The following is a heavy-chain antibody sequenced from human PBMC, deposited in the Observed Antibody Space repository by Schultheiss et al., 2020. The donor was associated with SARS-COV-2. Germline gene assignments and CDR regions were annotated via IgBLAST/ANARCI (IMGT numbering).Heavy chain of an antibody. D-gene: IGHD2-15*01. Sequence: SETLSLTCTVSGGSISSGGYYWSWIRQHPGKGLEWIGYIYYSGSTYYNPSLKSRVTISVDTSKNQFSLKLSSVTAADTAVYYCARVGYCSGGSCLYYYGMDVWGQGTTVTVSS. CDR1: GGSISSGGYY. CDR2: IYYSGST. CDR3: ARVGYCSGGSCLYYYGMDV. V-gene: IGHV4-31*03. J-gene: IGHJ6*02.